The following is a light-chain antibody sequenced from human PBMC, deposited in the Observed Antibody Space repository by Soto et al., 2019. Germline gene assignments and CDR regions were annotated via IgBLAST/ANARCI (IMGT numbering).Light chain of an antibody. CDR1: QSIAWNT. CDR2: QTS. Sequence: IVLTQSPGTLSLSPGERVSLSCRASQSIAWNTLAWFQQKPGQAPRLLIYQTSARAAGIPDRFSGSGSGTDFTLAISRLEPEDFAMFYCHHYGSTPYIFGQGTKLELK. J-gene: IGKJ2*01. V-gene: IGKV3-20*01. CDR3: HHYGSTPYI.